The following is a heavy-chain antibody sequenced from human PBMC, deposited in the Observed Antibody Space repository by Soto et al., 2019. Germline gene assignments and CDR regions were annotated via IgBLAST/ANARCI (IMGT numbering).Heavy chain of an antibody. CDR2: IKQDGSEK. D-gene: IGHD5-18*01. CDR3: AREAGMGKGYSYGYYGMDV. CDR1: GFTFSSYW. Sequence: SLRLSCAASGFTFSSYWMSWVRQAPGKGLEWVANIKQDGSEKYYVDSVKGRFTISRDNAKNSLYLQMNSLRAEDTAVYYCAREAGMGKGYSYGYYGMDVWGQGTTVTVSS. V-gene: IGHV3-7*03. J-gene: IGHJ6*02.